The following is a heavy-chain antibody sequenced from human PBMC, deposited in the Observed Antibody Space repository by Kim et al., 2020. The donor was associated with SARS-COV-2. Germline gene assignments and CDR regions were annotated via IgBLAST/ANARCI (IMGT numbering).Heavy chain of an antibody. CDR2: IYPGDSDT. CDR1: GYTFRDFW. V-gene: IGHV5-51*01. Sequence: GESLKISCQGSGYTFRDFWIVWVRQMPGKGLEVMGIIYPGDSDTRYSPSFRGQVTISADKSINTAYLQWSSLKASDSAMYYCTRLSWGAGMVSGKEHREGREGFAVWGQGTTVTVSS. D-gene: IGHD6-19*01. J-gene: IGHJ6*02. CDR3: TRLSWGAGMVSGKEHREGREGFAV.